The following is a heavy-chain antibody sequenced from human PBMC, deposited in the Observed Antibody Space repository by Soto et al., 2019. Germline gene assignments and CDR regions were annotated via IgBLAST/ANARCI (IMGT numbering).Heavy chain of an antibody. CDR2: IYPGDSDT. Sequence: GESLKISCKGSGYSFTSYWIGWVRQMPGKGLEWMGIIYPGDSDTRYSPSFQGQVTISADKSISTAYLQWSSLKASDTAMYYCARQTIPGNSHPLSWFAPWGQGTLVTVSS. D-gene: IGHD1-1*01. CDR3: ARQTIPGNSHPLSWFAP. CDR1: GYSFTSYW. J-gene: IGHJ5*02. V-gene: IGHV5-51*01.